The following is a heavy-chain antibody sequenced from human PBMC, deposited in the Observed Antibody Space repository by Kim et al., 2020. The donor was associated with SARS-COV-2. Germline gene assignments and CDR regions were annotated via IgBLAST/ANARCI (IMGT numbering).Heavy chain of an antibody. Sequence: SETLSLTCTVSGGSISSYYWSWIRQPPGKGLEWIGYIYYSGSTNYNPSLKSRVTISVDTSKNQFSLKLSSVTAADTAVYYCASLGWQQPTYYYYYGMDVWGQGTTVTVSS. D-gene: IGHD6-13*01. CDR3: ASLGWQQPTYYYYYGMDV. CDR2: IYYSGST. J-gene: IGHJ6*02. CDR1: GGSISSYY. V-gene: IGHV4-59*13.